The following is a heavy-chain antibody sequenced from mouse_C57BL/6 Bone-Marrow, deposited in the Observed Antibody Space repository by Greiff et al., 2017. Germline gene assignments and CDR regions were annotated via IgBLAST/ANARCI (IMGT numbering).Heavy chain of an antibody. Sequence: EVQLQESGPGLVKPSQSLSLTCSVTGYSITSGYYWNWIRQFPGNKLEWMGYISYDGSNNYNPSLKNRISITRATSKNQFFLKLNSVTTEDTATYYCARETTVVARSYWYFDVWGTGTTVTVSS. D-gene: IGHD1-1*01. CDR1: GYSITSGYY. CDR2: ISYDGSN. V-gene: IGHV3-6*01. CDR3: ARETTVVARSYWYFDV. J-gene: IGHJ1*03.